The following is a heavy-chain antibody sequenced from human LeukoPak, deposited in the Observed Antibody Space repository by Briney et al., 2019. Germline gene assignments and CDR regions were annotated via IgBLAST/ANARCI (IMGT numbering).Heavy chain of an antibody. V-gene: IGHV1-58*02. J-gene: IGHJ4*02. CDR3: AAVFGSGYYYYFDY. Sequence: GASVKVSCKASGFTFTSSSMQWVRQARGQRLEWIGWIAVGSGNTNYAQKIQGRVTITRDMSTSTAYMELSSLRSEDTALYYCAAVFGSGYYYYFDYWGQGTLVTVSS. CDR2: IAVGSGNT. D-gene: IGHD3-22*01. CDR1: GFTFTSSS.